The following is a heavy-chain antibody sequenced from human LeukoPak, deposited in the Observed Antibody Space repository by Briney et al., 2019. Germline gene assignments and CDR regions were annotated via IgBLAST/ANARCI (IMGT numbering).Heavy chain of an antibody. D-gene: IGHD2-21*02. J-gene: IGHJ4*02. CDR1: GGSISSGGYS. V-gene: IGHV4-30-4*07. CDR2: IYNSGST. Sequence: SQTLSLTCAVSGGSISSGGYSWNWIRQPTGKGLEWIGYIYNSGSTSYNPSLKSRVTMSVDTSKNQFSLKLNSVTAADTAVYYCARGWGPAYCGGDCHRHFNYWGQGTLVTVSS. CDR3: ARGWGPAYCGGDCHRHFNY.